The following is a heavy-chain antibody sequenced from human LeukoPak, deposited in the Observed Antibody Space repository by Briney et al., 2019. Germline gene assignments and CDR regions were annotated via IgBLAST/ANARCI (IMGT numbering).Heavy chain of an antibody. J-gene: IGHJ6*02. Sequence: SETLSLTCTVSGGSISSSSYYWGWIRQPPGKGLEWIGSTYYSGSTYYNPSLKSRVTISVDTSKNQFSLKLSSVTAADTAVYYCARQGQLVHYYYGMDVWGQGTTVTVSS. CDR1: GGSISSSSYY. V-gene: IGHV4-39*01. D-gene: IGHD6-6*01. CDR2: TYYSGST. CDR3: ARQGQLVHYYYGMDV.